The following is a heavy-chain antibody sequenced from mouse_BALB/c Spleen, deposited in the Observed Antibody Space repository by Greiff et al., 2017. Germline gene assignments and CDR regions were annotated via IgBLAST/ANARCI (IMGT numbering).Heavy chain of an antibody. CDR3: ARGELRPSWFAY. CDR2: INPSTGYT. D-gene: IGHD1-2*01. V-gene: IGHV1-7*01. J-gene: IGHJ3*01. CDR1: GYTFTSYW. Sequence: VKLMESGAELAKPGASVKMSCKASGYTFTSYWMHWVKQRPGQGLEWIGYINPSTGYTEYNQKFKDKATLTADKSSSTAYMQLSSLTSEDSAVYYCARGELRPSWFAYWGQGTLVTVSA.